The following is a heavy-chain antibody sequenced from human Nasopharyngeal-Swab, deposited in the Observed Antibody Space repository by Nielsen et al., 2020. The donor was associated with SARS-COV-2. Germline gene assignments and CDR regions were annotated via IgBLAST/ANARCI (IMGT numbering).Heavy chain of an antibody. Sequence: GESLKISCAASGFTFSSYGMYWVRQAPGKGLEWVAVISYDGSNKYYAASVKGRFTISRDNSKNTLYLQMNSLRTEDTAVYYCAKVGEWSDTVYFDYWGQGTLVTVSS. CDR3: AKVGEWSDTVYFDY. D-gene: IGHD3-10*01. J-gene: IGHJ4*02. V-gene: IGHV3-30*18. CDR1: GFTFSSYG. CDR2: ISYDGSNK.